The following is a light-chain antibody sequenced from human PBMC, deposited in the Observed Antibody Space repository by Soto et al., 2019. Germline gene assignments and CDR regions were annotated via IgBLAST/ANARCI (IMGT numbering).Light chain of an antibody. V-gene: IGKV4-1*01. CDR3: QQYYSSPYT. J-gene: IGKJ2*01. Sequence: DIVMTQSPDSLAVSLGERATINCKSSQSVLYSSNNNNYLAWYQQKPGQPPNLLIYWASTRESGVPDRFSGSGSGADFTLTISSLQAEDVAVYYCQQYYSSPYTFGQGTKLVIK. CDR2: WAS. CDR1: QSVLYSSNNNNY.